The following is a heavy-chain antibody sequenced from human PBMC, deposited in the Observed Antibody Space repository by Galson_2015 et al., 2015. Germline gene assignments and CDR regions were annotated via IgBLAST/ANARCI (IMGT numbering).Heavy chain of an antibody. CDR1: GFTFSSYW. CDR3: ARDTRSGKAAAGFPALDY. V-gene: IGHV3-7*01. J-gene: IGHJ4*02. Sequence: LRLSCAASGFTFSSYWMSWVRQAPGKGLEWVANIKQDGSEKYYVDSVKGRFTISRDNAKNSLYLQMNSLRAEDTAVYYCARDTRSGKAAAGFPALDYWGQGTLVTVSS. D-gene: IGHD6-13*01. CDR2: IKQDGSEK.